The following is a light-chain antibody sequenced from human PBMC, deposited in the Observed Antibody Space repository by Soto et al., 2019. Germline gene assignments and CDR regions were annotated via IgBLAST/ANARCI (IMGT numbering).Light chain of an antibody. J-gene: IGKJ1*01. V-gene: IGKV1-39*01. CDR1: QSIRNY. CDR2: AAS. Sequence: DIQMTQSPSSLSASVGARVTISCRASQSIRNYVSWYQQKPGTAPKLLIRAASTLQSGVPSRFSGSGSWTDFTLTISSLQIEDFATYYCQQTDSTPPTFGQGTNVEI. CDR3: QQTDSTPPT.